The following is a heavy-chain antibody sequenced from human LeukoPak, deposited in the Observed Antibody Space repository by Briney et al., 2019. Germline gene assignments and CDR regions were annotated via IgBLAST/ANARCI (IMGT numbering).Heavy chain of an antibody. CDR2: IDYSGIT. CDR3: ARNTTTVDDRRTFDY. J-gene: IGHJ4*02. V-gene: IGHV4-39*01. CDR1: GCTFSSNGNY. Sequence: KPWETLSLTCTASGCTFSSNGNYWVWQAPPPGLGLEWFVSIDYSGITFSNPSHSSFIILCVDTKNTQYPLKQSPMTAADTAVYYCARNTTTVDDRRTFDYWGQGTLVTVSS. D-gene: IGHD4-23*01.